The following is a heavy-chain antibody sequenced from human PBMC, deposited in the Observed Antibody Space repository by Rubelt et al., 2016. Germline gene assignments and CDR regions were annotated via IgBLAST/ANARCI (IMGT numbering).Heavy chain of an antibody. CDR3: ARDNFGSYFVDY. D-gene: IGHD1-26*01. CDR2: ISAYNGNT. Sequence: QVQLVQSGAEVKKPGASVKVSCKASGYTFTSYGISWVRQAPGQGLEWMGWISAYNGNTNYAQMIQGRVTSTADKSTSTADMELSSLRSEDTAVYYCARDNFGSYFVDYWGQGTLVTVSS. J-gene: IGHJ4*02. CDR1: GYTFTSYG. V-gene: IGHV1-18*01.